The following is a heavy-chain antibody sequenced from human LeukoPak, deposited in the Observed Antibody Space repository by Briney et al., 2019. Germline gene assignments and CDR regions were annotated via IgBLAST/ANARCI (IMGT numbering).Heavy chain of an antibody. D-gene: IGHD3-3*01. Sequence: GGSLRLSCAASGFTFSAYAVNWVRQAPGKGLEWVSAITGSGGATYYADSVKGRFTISRDNSKNTLYLQMNSLRAEDTAVYYCARGYYDFWSGYYFDYWGQGTLVTVSS. CDR3: ARGYYDFWSGYYFDY. V-gene: IGHV3-23*01. CDR2: ITGSGGAT. CDR1: GFTFSAYA. J-gene: IGHJ4*02.